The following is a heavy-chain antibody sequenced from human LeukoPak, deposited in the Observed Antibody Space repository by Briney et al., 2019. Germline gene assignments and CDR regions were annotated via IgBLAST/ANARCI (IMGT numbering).Heavy chain of an antibody. CDR1: GFTVSSNY. Sequence: PGGSLRLSCAASGFTVSSNYRSWVRQAPGKGLEWVSVIYSGGSTDYADSVKGRFTISRDNSKNTLYLQMNSLRAEDTAVYYCARDERLPAATSRPYYYYYMDVWGKGTTVTVSS. D-gene: IGHD2-2*01. CDR3: ARDERLPAATSRPYYYYYMDV. V-gene: IGHV3-53*01. J-gene: IGHJ6*03. CDR2: IYSGGST.